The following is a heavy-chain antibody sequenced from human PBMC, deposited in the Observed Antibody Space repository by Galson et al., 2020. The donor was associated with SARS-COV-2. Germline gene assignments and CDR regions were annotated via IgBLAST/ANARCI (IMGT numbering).Heavy chain of an antibody. CDR1: GGSISSGSYY. CDR3: ARAGRDAFGESLGYFDL. J-gene: IGHJ2*01. V-gene: IGHV4-61*02. Sequence: SETLSLTCTVSGGSISSGSYYWSWIRQPAGKGLEWIGRIYTSGSTNYNPSLKSRVTISVDTSKNQFSLKLSSVTAADTAVYYCARAGRDAFGESLGYFDLWGRGTLVTVSS. D-gene: IGHD3-10*01. CDR2: IYTSGST.